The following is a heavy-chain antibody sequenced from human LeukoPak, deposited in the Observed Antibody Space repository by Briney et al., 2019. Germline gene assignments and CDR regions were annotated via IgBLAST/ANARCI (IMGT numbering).Heavy chain of an antibody. CDR3: ARERAGHQGGLWSGYWSGLGQLDP. V-gene: IGHV4-4*07. D-gene: IGHD3-3*01. CDR1: GGSTSSYY. J-gene: IGHJ5*02. Sequence: SETLSLTCTVSGGSTSSYYWSWIRQPAGKGLEWIGRIYTSGSTNYNPSLKSRVTMSVDTSKNQFSLKLSSVTAADTAVYYCARERAGHQGGLWSGYWSGLGQLDPWGQGILVTVSS. CDR2: IYTSGST.